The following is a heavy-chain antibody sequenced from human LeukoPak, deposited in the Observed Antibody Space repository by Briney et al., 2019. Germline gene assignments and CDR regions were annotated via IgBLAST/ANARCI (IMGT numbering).Heavy chain of an antibody. CDR3: ARGRRGRYYDSSGYHFDY. J-gene: IGHJ4*02. CDR2: INHSGST. CDR1: GGSFSGYY. D-gene: IGHD3-22*01. Sequence: SETLSLTCAVYGGSFSGYYWSWIRQPPGKGLEWIGEINHSGSTNYNPSLKSRVTISVDTSKNQFSLKLSSVTAADTAVHYCARGRRGRYYDSSGYHFDYWGQGTLVTVSS. V-gene: IGHV4-34*01.